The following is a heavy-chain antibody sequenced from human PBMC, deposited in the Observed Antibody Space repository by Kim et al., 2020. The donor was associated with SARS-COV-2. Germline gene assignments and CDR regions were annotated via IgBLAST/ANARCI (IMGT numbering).Heavy chain of an antibody. V-gene: IGHV3-30*02. Sequence: YEDSERGRFTSARDNSKNTLYLQMNSLRAEDTAVYYCSTPGYSSGWGFDYWSQGTLVTVSS. D-gene: IGHD6-19*01. J-gene: IGHJ4*02. CDR3: STPGYSSGWGFDY.